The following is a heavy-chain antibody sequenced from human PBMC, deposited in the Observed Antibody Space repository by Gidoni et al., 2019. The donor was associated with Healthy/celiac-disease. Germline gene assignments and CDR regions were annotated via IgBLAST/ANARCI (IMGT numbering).Heavy chain of an antibody. CDR1: GGSISSSSYY. CDR3: ARHLAATGFFDY. D-gene: IGHD5-12*01. J-gene: IGHJ4*02. Sequence: QLHLQESGPGLVKPSATLSLTCTVSGGSISSSSYYWGWIRQPPGKGLEWIGSIYYSGSTYYNPSLKSRVTISVDTSKNQFSLKLSSVTAADTAVYYCARHLAATGFFDYWGQGTLVTVSS. V-gene: IGHV4-39*01. CDR2: IYYSGST.